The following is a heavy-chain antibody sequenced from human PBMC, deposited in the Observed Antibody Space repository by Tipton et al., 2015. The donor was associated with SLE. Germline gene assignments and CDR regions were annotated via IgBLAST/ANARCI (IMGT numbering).Heavy chain of an antibody. CDR1: GGSISSYY. J-gene: IGHJ6*03. D-gene: IGHD1-26*01. Sequence: TLSLTCTVSGGSISSYYWSWIRQPPGKGLEWIGSIYYSGSTYYNPSLKSRVTISVDTSKNQFSLKLSSVAVADTAVYYCARAYSGSSHRVVYYYYYYMDVWGKGTTVTVSS. CDR3: ARAYSGSSHRVVYYYYYYMDV. V-gene: IGHV4-59*05. CDR2: IYYSGST.